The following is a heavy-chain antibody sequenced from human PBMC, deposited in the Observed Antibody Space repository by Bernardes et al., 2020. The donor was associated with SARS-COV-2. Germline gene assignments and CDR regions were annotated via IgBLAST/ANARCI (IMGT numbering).Heavy chain of an antibody. V-gene: IGHV4-59*01. Sequence: PLSLPCTVSGGSISSYYWSWIRQPPGKGLEWIGYIYYSGSTNYNPSLKSRVTISVDTSKNQFSLKLSSVTAADTAVYYCARMIGGYYYVDGSFYYFAYWGQGTLVTGSS. CDR3: ARMIGGYYYVDGSFYYFAY. J-gene: IGHJ4*02. CDR2: IYYSGST. D-gene: IGHD3-22*01. CDR1: GGSISSYY.